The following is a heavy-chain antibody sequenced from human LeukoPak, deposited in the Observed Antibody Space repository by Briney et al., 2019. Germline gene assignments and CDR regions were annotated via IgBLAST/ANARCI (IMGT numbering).Heavy chain of an antibody. J-gene: IGHJ6*02. V-gene: IGHV1-8*01. CDR3: AGRYSSGWYPYYYYYYGMDV. CDR1: GYTFTSYD. CDR2: MNPNSGNT. D-gene: IGHD6-19*01. Sequence: GASVTVSCKASGYTFTSYDINWVRQAPGQGLEWMGWMNPNSGNTGYAQKFQGRVTMTRNTSISTAYMELSSLRSEDTAVYYCAGRYSSGWYPYYYYYYGMDVWGQGTTVTVSS.